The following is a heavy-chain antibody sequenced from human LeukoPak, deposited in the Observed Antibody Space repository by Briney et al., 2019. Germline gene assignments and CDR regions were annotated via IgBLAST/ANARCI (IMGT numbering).Heavy chain of an antibody. Sequence: SGPALVKPTQTLTLTCTFSGFSLSTSGMRVSWIRQPPGKALEWLARIDWDDDKFYSTSLKTRLTISKDTSKNQEVLTMTNMDPVDTATYYCARNTGLRLDNWFDPWGQGTLVTVSS. CDR2: IDWDDDK. J-gene: IGHJ5*02. CDR3: ARNTGLRLDNWFDP. CDR1: GFSLSTSGMR. D-gene: IGHD3-16*01. V-gene: IGHV2-70*04.